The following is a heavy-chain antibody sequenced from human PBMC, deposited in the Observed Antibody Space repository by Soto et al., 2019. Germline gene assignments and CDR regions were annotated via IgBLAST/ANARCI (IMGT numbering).Heavy chain of an antibody. Sequence: GGSLRLSCAASGFTLSGYAMDWVRQAPGKGLEYVSGISSNGVGTYYANSVQGRFTISRDNSKNTVYLQMGSLRPEDMAVYYCARRARPDFYYMDFWGKGTSVTVSS. CDR3: ARRARPDFYYMDF. J-gene: IGHJ6*03. V-gene: IGHV3-64*01. D-gene: IGHD6-6*01. CDR2: ISSNGVGT. CDR1: GFTLSGYA.